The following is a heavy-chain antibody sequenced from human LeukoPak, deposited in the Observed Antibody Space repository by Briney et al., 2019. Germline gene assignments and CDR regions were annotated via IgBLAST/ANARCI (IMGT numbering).Heavy chain of an antibody. Sequence: PSETLSLTCAVYGGSFSGYYWSWIRQPPGNGLEWIGEINHSGSTNYNPSLKSRVTISVDTSKNQFSLKLSSETAADTAVYYCARRYYFDYWGQGTLVTVSS. CDR3: ARRYYFDY. J-gene: IGHJ4*02. CDR1: GGSFSGYY. V-gene: IGHV4-34*01. CDR2: INHSGST.